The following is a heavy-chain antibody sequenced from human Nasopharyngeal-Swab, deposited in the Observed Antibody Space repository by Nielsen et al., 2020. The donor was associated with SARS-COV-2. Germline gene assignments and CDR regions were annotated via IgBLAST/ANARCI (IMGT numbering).Heavy chain of an antibody. CDR2: IYSGGST. CDR1: GFTVSSNY. J-gene: IGHJ4*02. CDR3: ARDRRNYFDY. V-gene: IGHV3-53*01. Sequence: GESLKISCAASGFTVSSNYMSWVRQAPGKGLEWVSVIYSGGSTYYADSVKGRFTISRDNSKNTLYLQMNSLRAEDTAVYYCARDRRNYFDYWGQGTLVTVSS.